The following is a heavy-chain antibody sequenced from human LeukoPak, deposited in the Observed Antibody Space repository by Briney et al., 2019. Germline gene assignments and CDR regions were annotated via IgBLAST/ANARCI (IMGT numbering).Heavy chain of an antibody. Sequence: SETLSLTCAVSGDSINSFDWWSWVRQSPARGLEWIGEIYHSGGTNYNPSLKSRVTISVDTSKNQFSLKLNSVTAADTAVYYCARHYGPWGQGTLVTVSS. CDR1: GDSINSFDW. CDR3: ARHYGP. CDR2: IYHSGGT. J-gene: IGHJ5*02. V-gene: IGHV4-4*02. D-gene: IGHD3-16*01.